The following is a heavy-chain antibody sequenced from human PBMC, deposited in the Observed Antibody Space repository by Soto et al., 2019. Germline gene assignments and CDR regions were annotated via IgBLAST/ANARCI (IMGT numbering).Heavy chain of an antibody. J-gene: IGHJ4*02. V-gene: IGHV4-59*01. CDR1: GASISNYY. CDR2: SGST. Sequence: SETLSLSCTVSGASISNYYWGWLRQSPGRGLEWIGYSGSTNYNPSLKSRVTISLNTSKNQFSLKLNSVTAADTAVYYCARANGSGIYRFWGQGILVTGSS. CDR3: ARANGSGIYRF. D-gene: IGHD3-10*01.